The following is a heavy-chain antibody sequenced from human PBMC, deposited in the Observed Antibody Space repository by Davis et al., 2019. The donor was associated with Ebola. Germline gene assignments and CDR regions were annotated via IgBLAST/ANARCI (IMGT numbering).Heavy chain of an antibody. Sequence: GGSLRLSCAASGFTFSSYGMHWVRQAPGKGLEWVAVISYDGSNKYYADSVKGRFTISRDNAKNSLYLQMNSLRAEDTAVYYCARDEGVAGEDGMDVWGKGTTVTVSS. J-gene: IGHJ6*04. D-gene: IGHD7-27*01. CDR2: ISYDGSNK. CDR1: GFTFSSYG. CDR3: ARDEGVAGEDGMDV. V-gene: IGHV3-30*03.